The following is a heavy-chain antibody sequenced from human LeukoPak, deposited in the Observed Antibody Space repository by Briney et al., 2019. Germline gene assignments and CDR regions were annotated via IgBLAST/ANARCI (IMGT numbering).Heavy chain of an antibody. J-gene: IGHJ6*03. CDR2: INHSGST. CDR1: GGSFSGYY. V-gene: IGHV4-34*01. D-gene: IGHD2-2*01. CDR3: ARGRSGYCSSTSCSGSYYYYYMDV. Sequence: SETLSLTCAVYGGSFSGYYWSWIRQPPGKGLEWIGEINHSGSTNYNPSLKSRATISVDTSKNQFSLKLSSVTAADTAVYYCARGRSGYCSSTSCSGSYYYYYMDVWGKGTTVTVSS.